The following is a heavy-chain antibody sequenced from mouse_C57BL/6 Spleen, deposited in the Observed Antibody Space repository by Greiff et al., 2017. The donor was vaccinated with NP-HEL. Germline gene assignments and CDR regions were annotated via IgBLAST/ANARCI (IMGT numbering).Heavy chain of an antibody. CDR3: ARGGLYGSSLDY. J-gene: IGHJ2*01. Sequence: EVKLMESGPGLVKPSQSLSLTCSVTGYSITSGYYWNWIRQFPGNKLEWMGYISYDGSNNYNPSLKNRISITRDTSKNQFFLKLNSVTTEDTATYYCARGGLYGSSLDYWGQGTTLTVSS. CDR2: ISYDGSN. V-gene: IGHV3-6*01. D-gene: IGHD1-1*01. CDR1: GYSITSGYY.